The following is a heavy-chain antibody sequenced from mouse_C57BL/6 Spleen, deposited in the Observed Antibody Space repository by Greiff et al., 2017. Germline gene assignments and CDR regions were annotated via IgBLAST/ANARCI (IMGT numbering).Heavy chain of an antibody. D-gene: IGHD2-4*01. J-gene: IGHJ1*03. CDR3: VRERDYDVLWYFDV. CDR2: IRSKSSNYAT. Sequence: EVHLVESGGGLVQPKGSLKLSCAASGFTFNTYAMHWVRQAPGKGLEWVARIRSKSSNYATYYADSVKDRFTISRDDSQSMLYLQMNNLKTEDTAMYYCVRERDYDVLWYFDVWGTGTTVTVSS. V-gene: IGHV10-3*01. CDR1: GFTFNTYA.